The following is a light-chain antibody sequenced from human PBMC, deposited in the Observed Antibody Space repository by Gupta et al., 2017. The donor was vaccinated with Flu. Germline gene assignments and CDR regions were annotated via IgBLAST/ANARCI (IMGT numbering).Light chain of an antibody. CDR2: TAS. CDR1: QDFGSD. J-gene: IGKJ4*01. Sequence: DIQLTQSPSFLSAAVGDRVTITCRASQDFGSDLAWYQQKPGKAPKLLIYTASRLESGVPSRFSGSRSGTEFTLTVSSLQPEDFAGYYCQQRNSFPLTFGRGTKVEIK. CDR3: QQRNSFPLT. V-gene: IGKV1-9*01.